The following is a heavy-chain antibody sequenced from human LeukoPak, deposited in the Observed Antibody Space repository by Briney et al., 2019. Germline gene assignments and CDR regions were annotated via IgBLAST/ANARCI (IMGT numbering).Heavy chain of an antibody. V-gene: IGHV3-30*18. Sequence: PGGSLRLSCAASGFTFSSYAMSWVRQAPGKGLEWMAVISFDGKATYYADSVKGRFTISRDNSKNILYLQMTSLRGEDTALYYCAKEREYRVSPSCDYWGQGTQVTVSS. CDR1: GFTFSSYA. CDR2: ISFDGKAT. J-gene: IGHJ4*02. D-gene: IGHD2/OR15-2a*01. CDR3: AKEREYRVSPSCDY.